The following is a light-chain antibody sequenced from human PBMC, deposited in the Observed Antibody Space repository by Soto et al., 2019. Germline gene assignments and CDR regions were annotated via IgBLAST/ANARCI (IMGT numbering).Light chain of an antibody. CDR2: AAS. V-gene: IGKV1-12*01. Sequence: DIEMTQSPSSVSASVGDRVTITCRASQGINIWLAWYQQKPGKAPKLLMYAASSLESGVPSRFSGSGSGTDFTLTISGLQPEDCATYYCQQANSFPFTFGPGTKVDIK. CDR3: QQANSFPFT. CDR1: QGINIW. J-gene: IGKJ3*01.